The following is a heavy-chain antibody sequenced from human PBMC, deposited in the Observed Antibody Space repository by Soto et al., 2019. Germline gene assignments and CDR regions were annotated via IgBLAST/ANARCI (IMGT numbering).Heavy chain of an antibody. Sequence: ASVKVSCKASGHTFTGYYMHWVRQAPGQGLEWMGWIDPNSGGTNYAQKFQGRVTMTRDTSISTAYMELSRLRSDDTAVYYCATLGRRITIFGVAPDYWGQGTLVTVSS. CDR2: IDPNSGGT. CDR3: ATLGRRITIFGVAPDY. D-gene: IGHD3-3*01. V-gene: IGHV1-2*02. CDR1: GHTFTGYY. J-gene: IGHJ4*02.